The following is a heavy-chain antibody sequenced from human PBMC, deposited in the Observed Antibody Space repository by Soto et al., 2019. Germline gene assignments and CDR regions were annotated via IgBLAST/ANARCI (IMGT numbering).Heavy chain of an antibody. Sequence: QLQLQESGPGLVKPSETLSLTCTLSGGHISSSTYHWAWIRQPPGKGLEWIASIYYTGTTYYSPSLKSRVTISVDTSKNHFSLKLSSVTAADTAVYYCSRERESASEPWCPGTLVTVSS. CDR1: GGHISSSTYH. CDR3: SRERESASEP. V-gene: IGHV4-39*02. J-gene: IGHJ5*02. CDR2: IYYTGTT.